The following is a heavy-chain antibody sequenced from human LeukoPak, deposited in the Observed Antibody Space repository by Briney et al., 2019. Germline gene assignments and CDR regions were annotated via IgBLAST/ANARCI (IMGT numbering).Heavy chain of an antibody. CDR3: ARDVPYYYDSSGYYSPFDC. CDR1: GFAFSTYA. V-gene: IGHV3-23*01. J-gene: IGHJ4*02. Sequence: PGRSLRLSYAASGFAFSTYAMSWVSQDPRNGLESVSVISGTGGGTSYIDSVEGRFTISRDNSKNTVVLLMNSLRAEDTAIYYCARDVPYYYDSSGYYSPFDCWGQGTLVTVSS. CDR2: ISGTGGGT. D-gene: IGHD3-22*01.